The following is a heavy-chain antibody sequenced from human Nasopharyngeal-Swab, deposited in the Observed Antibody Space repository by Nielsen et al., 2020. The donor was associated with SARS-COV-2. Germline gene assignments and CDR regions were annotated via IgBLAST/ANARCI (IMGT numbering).Heavy chain of an antibody. V-gene: IGHV1-18*01. J-gene: IGHJ5*02. CDR2: ISAYNGNT. CDR3: AREGGRGYCSSTSCHAWFDP. D-gene: IGHD2-2*01. Sequence: WVRQAPGQGLEWMGWISAYNGNTNYAQELQGRVTMTTDTSTSTAYMELRSLRSDDTAVYYCAREGGRGYCSSTSCHAWFDPWGQGTLVTVSS.